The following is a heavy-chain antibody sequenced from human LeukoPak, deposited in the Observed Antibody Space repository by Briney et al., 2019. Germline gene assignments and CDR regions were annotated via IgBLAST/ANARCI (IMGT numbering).Heavy chain of an antibody. CDR3: AKDSIYYDSSVSYHRDWYYFDY. D-gene: IGHD3-22*01. V-gene: IGHV3-30*02. CDR2: IRNDGSSQ. J-gene: IGHJ4*02. Sequence: GGSLRLSCAASGFTFNRHAMHWVRQAPGKGLEWVAFIRNDGSSQYYGDSLKGRFNISRDNSKNTLYLQMNSLRAEDTAVYYCAKDSIYYDSSVSYHRDWYYFDYWGQGTLVTVSS. CDR1: GFTFNRHA.